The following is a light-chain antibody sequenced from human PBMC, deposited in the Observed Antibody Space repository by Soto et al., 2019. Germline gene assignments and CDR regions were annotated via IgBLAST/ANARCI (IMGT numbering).Light chain of an antibody. CDR3: TSWTTSTTMI. CDR2: DVN. V-gene: IGLV2-14*03. J-gene: IGLJ2*01. Sequence: QSALTQPASVSGSPGQSITISCTGTSSDIGAYNFVSWYQQHPGKAPKLMLYDVNIRPSGVSNRFSGSTSGNTASLTISGLQAEDEADYCCTSWTTSTTMIFGGGTKVTVL. CDR1: SSDIGAYNF.